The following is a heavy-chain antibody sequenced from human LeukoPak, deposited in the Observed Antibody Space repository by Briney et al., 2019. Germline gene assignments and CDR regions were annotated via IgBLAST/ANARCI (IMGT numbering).Heavy chain of an antibody. D-gene: IGHD1-7*01. V-gene: IGHV3-21*01. CDR3: ARDGIPLELLGEFDY. Sequence: PGGSLRLSCAASGFTFSSYSMTWVRQAPGKGLEWVSSISSSSSYIYYADSVKGRFTISRDNAKNSLYLQMNSLRAEDTAVYYCARDGIPLELLGEFDYWGQGTLVTVSS. CDR1: GFTFSSYS. J-gene: IGHJ4*02. CDR2: ISSSSSYI.